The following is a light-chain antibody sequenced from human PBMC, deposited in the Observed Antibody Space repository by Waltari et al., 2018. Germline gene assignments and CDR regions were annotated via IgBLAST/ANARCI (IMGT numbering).Light chain of an antibody. CDR2: KGI. V-gene: IGLV8-61*01. J-gene: IGLJ3*02. CDR1: SGSVSSTYS. Sequence: QTVVTQEPSLSVSPGGTVTLPCALSSGSVSSTYSPTWYQQTPGQPPRTLVYKGISRSSGVPDRFSGSILGNTAALTITGAQADDESDYYCSMYMGSGVWVFGGGTKLTVL. CDR3: SMYMGSGVWV.